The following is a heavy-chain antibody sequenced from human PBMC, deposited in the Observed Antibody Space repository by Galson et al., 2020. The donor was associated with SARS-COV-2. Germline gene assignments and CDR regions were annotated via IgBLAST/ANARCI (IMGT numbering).Heavy chain of an antibody. J-gene: IGHJ6*02. CDR1: DGSISSGAYY. CDR2: IYYSGST. CDR3: GRAVDYYHYGMDV. Sequence: SETLSLTCTISDGSISSGAYYWSWIRQPPGKGLEWIGYIYYSGSTYYNPSLKSRVTISVDTSKDQFSLKLSSVTAADTAVYFCGRAVDYYHYGMDVWGQGTTVTVSS. V-gene: IGHV4-30-4*01.